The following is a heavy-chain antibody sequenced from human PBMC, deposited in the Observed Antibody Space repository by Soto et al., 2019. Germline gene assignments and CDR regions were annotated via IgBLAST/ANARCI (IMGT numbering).Heavy chain of an antibody. D-gene: IGHD4-17*01. CDR3: ARDGGIALTTFDF. J-gene: IGHJ4*02. V-gene: IGHV6-1*01. CDR1: GDSVSDNTAA. CDR2: TYYRSRWYN. Sequence: QVQLQQSGPGLVKPSQTHSLTCAISGDSVSDNTAAWNWIRQSPSRGLEWLGRTYYRSRWYNDYAISVRSRIIINPDTSKNQFSLQLNSVTPEDTAVYYCARDGGIALTTFDFWGQGSLVTVSS.